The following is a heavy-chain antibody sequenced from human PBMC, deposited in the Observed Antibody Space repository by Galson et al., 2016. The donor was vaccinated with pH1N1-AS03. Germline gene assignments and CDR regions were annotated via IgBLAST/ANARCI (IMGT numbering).Heavy chain of an antibody. D-gene: IGHD6-19*01. CDR3: AKVSDGWWLVQIFDY. CDR2: INQDGSHK. CDR1: EITFSSSW. J-gene: IGHJ4*02. Sequence: SLRLSCAASEITFSSSWMSWVRQAPGKGLEWVANINQDGSHKDYVDSVKGRFTISRDNSKNTLYLQMNSLRAEDTVVYYCAKVSDGWWLVQIFDYWGQGTLVTVSS. V-gene: IGHV3-7*03.